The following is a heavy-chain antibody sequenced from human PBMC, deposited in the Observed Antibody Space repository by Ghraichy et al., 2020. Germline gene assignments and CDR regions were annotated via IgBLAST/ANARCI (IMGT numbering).Heavy chain of an antibody. CDR1: GFTFSDYA. CDR2: ISGSGINT. V-gene: IGHV3-23*01. D-gene: IGHD2-15*01. J-gene: IGHJ5*02. CDR3: ARHHHGSGSFDH. Sequence: GGSLRLSCAASGFTFSDYAMTWVRQTPGRGLEWVAAISGSGINTYYRDSVRGRFTISRDNSRNTVYLQMSSVGAEDTAIYYCARHHHGSGSFDHWGRGPRSPSPQ.